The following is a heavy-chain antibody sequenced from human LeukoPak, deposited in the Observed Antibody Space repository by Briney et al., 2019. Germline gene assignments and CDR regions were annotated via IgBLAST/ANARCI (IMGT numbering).Heavy chain of an antibody. V-gene: IGHV3-74*01. CDR1: GDSW. CDR3: ARGDGVIMNY. Sequence: GGSLRLSCAGSGDSWMHWVRQVPGKGLVWVSRIKTDGSSTSYADSVKGRFTISNDNAENTLYPQMNSLRAEDTAVYYCARGDGVIMNYWGQGILVTVSS. J-gene: IGHJ4*02. D-gene: IGHD3-10*01. CDR2: IKTDGSST.